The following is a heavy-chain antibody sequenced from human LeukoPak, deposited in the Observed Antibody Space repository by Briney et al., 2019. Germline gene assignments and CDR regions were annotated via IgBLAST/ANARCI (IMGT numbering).Heavy chain of an antibody. CDR1: GFTFSSYS. CDR3: ARSGIVGAGGYFDY. Sequence: GGSLRLSCAASGFTFSSYSMNWVRQAPGKGLEWVSSISSSSSYIYYADSVKGRFTISRDNAKNSLYLQMNSLRAEDTAVYYCARSGIVGAGGYFDYWGQGTLVTVSS. J-gene: IGHJ4*02. CDR2: ISSSSSYI. D-gene: IGHD1-26*01. V-gene: IGHV3-21*04.